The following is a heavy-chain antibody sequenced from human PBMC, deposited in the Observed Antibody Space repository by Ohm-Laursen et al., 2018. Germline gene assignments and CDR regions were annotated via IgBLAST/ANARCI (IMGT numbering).Heavy chain of an antibody. Sequence: GESLRISCKGSGYTFMSYCIGWVRQMPGKGLEWMGIIYPGDSDTRYSPSFRGQITISVDKSINTAYLQWSSLKASDTAMYYCVRGDYLYDNNGYPAPYYGLEVWGQGTTVTVSS. CDR1: GYTFMSYC. V-gene: IGHV5-51*03. CDR2: IYPGDSDT. CDR3: VRGDYLYDNNGYPAPYYGLEV. J-gene: IGHJ6*02. D-gene: IGHD3-22*01.